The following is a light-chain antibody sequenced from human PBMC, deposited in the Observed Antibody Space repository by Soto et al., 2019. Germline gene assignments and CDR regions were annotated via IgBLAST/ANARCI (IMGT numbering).Light chain of an antibody. CDR1: QRVYSN. Sequence: EILMTQAPDTLSVSPGESATLSCSASQRVYSNLAWYQQRPGQAPRLLIYGASTRATGVPARFSGRGSGTESTLTISSLQSEDFAVYYCQQYTNWPPNNFGQGTRLEIK. J-gene: IGKJ5*01. CDR2: GAS. CDR3: QQYTNWPPNN. V-gene: IGKV3-15*01.